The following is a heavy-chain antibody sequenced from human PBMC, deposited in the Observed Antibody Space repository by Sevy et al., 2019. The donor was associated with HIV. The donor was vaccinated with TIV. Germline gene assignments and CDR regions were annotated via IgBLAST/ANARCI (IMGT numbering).Heavy chain of an antibody. D-gene: IGHD2-8*02. CDR1: GGSISSHY. J-gene: IGHJ4*02. CDR2: IYYSGST. V-gene: IGHV4-59*11. Sequence: SETLSLTCTVSGGSISSHYWSWIRQPPGKGLEWIGNIYYSGSTNYNPSLKSRVTISVDTSKGQFSLKLNSVTAADTAVYYCARGVLIWGQGTLVTVSS. CDR3: ARGVLI.